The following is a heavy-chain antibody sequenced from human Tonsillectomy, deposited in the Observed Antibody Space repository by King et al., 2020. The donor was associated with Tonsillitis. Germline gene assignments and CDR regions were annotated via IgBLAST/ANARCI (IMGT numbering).Heavy chain of an antibody. J-gene: IGHJ3*02. CDR1: GGSISSSNW. D-gene: IGHD3-22*01. Sequence: VQLQESGPGLVKPSGTLSLTCAVSGGSISSSNWWSWVRQPPGKGLEWIGEIYHTGRTNYNPSLKSRVALSVDNSNNPFSLELPSVTAAATAVYYCARSPNYYDSRGYSWAFDMWGQGTMVTVSS. V-gene: IGHV4-4*02. CDR3: ARSPNYYDSRGYSWAFDM. CDR2: IYHTGRT.